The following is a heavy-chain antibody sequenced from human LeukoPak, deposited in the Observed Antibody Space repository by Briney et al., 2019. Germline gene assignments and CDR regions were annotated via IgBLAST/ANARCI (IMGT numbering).Heavy chain of an antibody. CDR3: ARDLRPRYYYDSSGYWSWFDP. CDR1: GFTFSSYA. Sequence: GGSLRLSCAAYGFTFSSYAMHWVRQAPGKGLEWVAVISYDGSNKYYADSVKGRFTISRGNSKNTLYLQMNSLRAEDTAVYYCARDLRPRYYYDSSGYWSWFDPWGQGTLVTVSS. CDR2: ISYDGSNK. J-gene: IGHJ5*02. D-gene: IGHD3-22*01. V-gene: IGHV3-30-3*01.